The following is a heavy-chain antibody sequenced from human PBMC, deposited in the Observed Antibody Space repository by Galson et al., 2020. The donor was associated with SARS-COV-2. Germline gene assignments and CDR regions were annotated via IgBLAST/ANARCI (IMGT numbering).Heavy chain of an antibody. V-gene: IGHV1-24*01. CDR3: ATTTPVDQTNWFEP. CDR1: GYTLTELS. J-gene: IGHJ5*02. Sequence: ASVHVPRKVSGYTLTELSMHWLRQAPAKGLDWMGGFDPEDGETIYAQKFQGRVTMTEDTSTDTAYMELSSLGSEDTAVYYCATTTPVDQTNWFEPGGQGTLVTVSS. CDR2: FDPEDGET.